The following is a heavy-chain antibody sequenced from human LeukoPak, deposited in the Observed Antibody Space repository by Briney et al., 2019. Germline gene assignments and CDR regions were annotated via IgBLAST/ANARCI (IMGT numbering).Heavy chain of an antibody. CDR1: GYTFTSFG. CDR2: ISAYNGNT. V-gene: IGHV1-18*01. D-gene: IGHD6-6*01. Sequence: ASXXVSCKVSGYTFTSFGISWVRQAPGQGREGMGWISAYNGNTNYAQKFQGRVTITTDTSTSKAYMEMGRLRESETEVYYCASSREQLPGYYYYMDVWGKGTTVTVSS. CDR3: ASSREQLPGYYYYMDV. J-gene: IGHJ6*03.